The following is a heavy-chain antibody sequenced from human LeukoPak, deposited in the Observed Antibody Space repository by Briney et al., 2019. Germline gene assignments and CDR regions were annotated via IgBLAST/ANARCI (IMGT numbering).Heavy chain of an antibody. CDR2: ISSSSSYI. CDR3: ARRNPLTQDAFDI. Sequence: PGGSLRLSCAASGFIFSGYGMNWVRQAPGKGLEWVSFISSSSSYIYYADSVKGRFTISRDNAKNSLHLQMNSLKASDTAMYYCARRNPLTQDAFDIWGQGTMVTVSS. D-gene: IGHD2-21*02. J-gene: IGHJ3*02. CDR1: GFIFSGYG. V-gene: IGHV3-21*04.